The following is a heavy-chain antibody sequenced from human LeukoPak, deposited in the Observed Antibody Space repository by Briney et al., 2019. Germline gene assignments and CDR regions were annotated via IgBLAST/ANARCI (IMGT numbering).Heavy chain of an antibody. CDR3: ARLPWFTLPLDY. J-gene: IGHJ4*02. CDR1: GGSISSSSYY. Sequence: SETLSLTCTVSGGSISSSSYYWGWIRQPPGKGLEWIGSIYYSGSTYYNPSLKSRVTISVDTSKNQFSLKLSSVTAADTAVYYCARLPWFTLPLDYWGQGTLVTVSS. D-gene: IGHD3-9*01. CDR2: IYYSGST. V-gene: IGHV4-39*01.